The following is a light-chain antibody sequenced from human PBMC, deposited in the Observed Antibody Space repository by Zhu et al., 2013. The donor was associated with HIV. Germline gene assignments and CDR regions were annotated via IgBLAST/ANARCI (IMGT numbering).Light chain of an antibody. CDR1: ETIYSY. Sequence: EIVLTQSPATMSLSPGERATISCRASETIYSYLAWYQHKPGQAPRLLIYEASTRAPGIPPRFSGSGSATDFTLTISSLEPEDSALYYCQHRANWPRTFGQGT. CDR2: EAS. V-gene: IGKV3-11*01. CDR3: QHRANWPRT. J-gene: IGKJ1*01.